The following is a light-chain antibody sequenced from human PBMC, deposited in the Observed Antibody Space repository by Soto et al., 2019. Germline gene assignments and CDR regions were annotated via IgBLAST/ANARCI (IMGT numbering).Light chain of an antibody. V-gene: IGKV3-11*01. CDR2: DAS. J-gene: IGKJ4*01. CDR1: QSVSRS. Sequence: EIVLTQSPATLSLSPGDRAVLSCRASQSVSRSLTWYQNKPGQAPRLLIHDASTRATGIPRRFSGSGSGTDFTLTISSLEPEDFAVYYCQHRSNRFGGGTKVEIK. CDR3: QHRSNR.